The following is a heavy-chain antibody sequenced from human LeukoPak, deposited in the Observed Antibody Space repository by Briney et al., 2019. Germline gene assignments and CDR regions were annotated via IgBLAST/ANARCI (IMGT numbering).Heavy chain of an antibody. D-gene: IGHD6-13*01. CDR1: GGSISSYY. Sequence: SETLSLTCTVSGGSISSYYWSWIRQPPGKGLEWIGYIYYSGSTNYNPSLKSRVTISVDTSKNQFSLKLSSVTAADTAVYYCARVFIAAAGDWFDLWGQGTLVTVSS. J-gene: IGHJ5*02. V-gene: IGHV4-59*01. CDR2: IYYSGST. CDR3: ARVFIAAAGDWFDL.